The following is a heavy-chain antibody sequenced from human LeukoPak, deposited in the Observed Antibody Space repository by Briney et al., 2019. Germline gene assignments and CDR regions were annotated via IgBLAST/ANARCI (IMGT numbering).Heavy chain of an antibody. J-gene: IGHJ6*03. V-gene: IGHV3-49*03. Sequence: GGSLRLSCTASGFTFGDYAMSWFRQAPGKGLEWVGFIRSKAYGGTTEYAASVKGRFTISRDDSKSTAYLQMNSLKTEDTAVYYCTRDRVDIVATTIYYYYYMDVWGKGTTVTVSS. CDR2: IRSKAYGGTT. CDR3: TRDRVDIVATTIYYYYYMDV. D-gene: IGHD5-12*01. CDR1: GFTFGDYA.